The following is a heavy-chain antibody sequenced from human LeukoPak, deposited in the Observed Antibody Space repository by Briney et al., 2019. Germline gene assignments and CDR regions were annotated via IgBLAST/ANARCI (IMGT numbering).Heavy chain of an antibody. V-gene: IGHV4-34*01. Sequence: SETLSFTCAVYGGSFSGYYWSWIRQPPGKGLGWIGEINYSGSTNYNPSLRSRVTISVDTSKNQFSLKLSSVTAADTAVYYCARKNQWLAQFDYWGQGTLVTVSS. CDR2: INYSGST. J-gene: IGHJ4*02. CDR3: ARKNQWLAQFDY. CDR1: GGSFSGYY. D-gene: IGHD6-19*01.